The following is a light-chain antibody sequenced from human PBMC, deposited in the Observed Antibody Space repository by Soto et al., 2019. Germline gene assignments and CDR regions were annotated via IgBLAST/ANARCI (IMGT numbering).Light chain of an antibody. CDR2: EVS. CDR1: SSDVGGYNY. CDR3: SSFAGNNNLV. Sequence: QSALTQPPSASGSPGQSVTISCTGISSDVGGYNYVSWYQQHPGKAPKLMISEVSKRPSGVPDRFSGSKSGNTASLTVSGPQAEDEADSYCSSFAGNNNLVFGGGTKLTVL. V-gene: IGLV2-8*01. J-gene: IGLJ2*01.